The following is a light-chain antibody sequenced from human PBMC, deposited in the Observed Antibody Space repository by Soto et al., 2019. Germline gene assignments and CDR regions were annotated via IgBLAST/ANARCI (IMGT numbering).Light chain of an antibody. CDR3: QHYNSYSEA. J-gene: IGKJ1*01. Sequence: DIPMTQSPSTLSASVGDRVTITCRASQSISSWLAWYQQKPGKAPKLLIYDASSLENGVPSRFSGSGSGTEFTLTITSLQPDDFATYYCQHYNSYSEAFGQGTKVELK. CDR1: QSISSW. CDR2: DAS. V-gene: IGKV1-5*01.